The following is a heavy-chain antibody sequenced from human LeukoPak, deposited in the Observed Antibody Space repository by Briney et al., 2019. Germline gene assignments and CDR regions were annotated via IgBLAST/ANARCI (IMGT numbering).Heavy chain of an antibody. CDR2: ISGSGGST. CDR1: RFTFNSYA. CDR3: ANSELLLTWGAFDI. D-gene: IGHD1-26*01. V-gene: IGHV3-23*01. Sequence: GGSLRLSCADSRFTFNSYAMSWVRQAPGKGLEWVSAISGSGGSTYYADSVKGRFTISRDNSKNTLYLQMNSLRAEDTAVYYCANSELLLTWGAFDIWGQGTMVTVSS. J-gene: IGHJ3*02.